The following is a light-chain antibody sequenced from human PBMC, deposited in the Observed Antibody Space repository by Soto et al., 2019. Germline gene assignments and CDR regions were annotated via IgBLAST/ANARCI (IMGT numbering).Light chain of an antibody. J-gene: IGLJ1*01. Sequence: SYELTQPPSVSGARGQTARITCGGNNIGSKSVHWYQQKPGQGPVLVVYDDSDRPSGISERFSGSNSGERATLTISRVEAGDQGAYQCQVWYNRAEHSYVFGTGTK. CDR2: DDS. V-gene: IGLV3-21*02. CDR1: NIGSKS. CDR3: QVWYNRAEHSYV.